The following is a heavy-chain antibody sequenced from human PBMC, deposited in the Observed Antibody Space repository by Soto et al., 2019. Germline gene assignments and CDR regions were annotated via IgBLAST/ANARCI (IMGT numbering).Heavy chain of an antibody. Sequence: PGGSLRLSCAASGFTFNTYTMNWVRQAPGKGLEWVAIIKQDGIDKYYVDSVKGRFTISRDNAKNSLYLQMNSLRTEDAAVYYCARNRDYAFDYWGRGTLVTVSS. CDR2: IKQDGIDK. J-gene: IGHJ4*02. D-gene: IGHD4-17*01. V-gene: IGHV3-7*01. CDR3: ARNRDYAFDY. CDR1: GFTFNTYT.